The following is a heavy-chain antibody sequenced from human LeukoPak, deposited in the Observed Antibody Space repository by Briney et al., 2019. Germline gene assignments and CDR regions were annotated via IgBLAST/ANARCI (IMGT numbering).Heavy chain of an antibody. CDR2: IYTSGST. CDR1: GGSISSYY. V-gene: IGHV4-4*07. D-gene: IGHD3-10*01. J-gene: IGHJ6*03. Sequence: SETLSLTCTVSGGSISSYYWSWIREPAGKGLEWIGRIYTSGSTNYNPSLKSRVTMSVDTSKNQFSLKLSSVTAADTAVYYCARDRVNYYGSGSYYSPRGSSLIYYYYMDVWGKGTTVTISS. CDR3: ARDRVNYYGSGSYYSPRGSSLIYYYYMDV.